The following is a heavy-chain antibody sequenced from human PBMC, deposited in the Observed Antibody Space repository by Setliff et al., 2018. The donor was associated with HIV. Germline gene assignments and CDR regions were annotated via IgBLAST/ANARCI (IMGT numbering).Heavy chain of an antibody. CDR2: ISSSSRSK. V-gene: IGHV3-11*06. J-gene: IGHJ4*02. Sequence: GGSLRLSCAASGFTFSDYYMSWIRQAPGKGLEWVSYISSSSRSKYYADSVKGRFTISRDNAKNSLYLQMNSLTAEDTAVYYCARDVSWRVRTYIDYWGQGALVTVSS. CDR3: ARDVSWRVRTYIDY. CDR1: GFTFSDYY. D-gene: IGHD3-3*01.